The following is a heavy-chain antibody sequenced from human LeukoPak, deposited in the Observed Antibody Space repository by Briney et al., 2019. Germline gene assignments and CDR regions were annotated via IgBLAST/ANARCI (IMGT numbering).Heavy chain of an antibody. J-gene: IGHJ4*02. V-gene: IGHV3-23*01. Sequence: LGGSLRLSCAASGFTFSSYAMSWVRQAPGKGLEWVSAISGSGGSTYYADSVKGRFTISRDNSKNTLYLQMNSLRAEDTAVYYCAKLDTPRGYDYGGNPHDYWGQGTLVTVSS. CDR3: AKLDTPRGYDYGGNPHDY. CDR2: ISGSGGST. CDR1: GFTFSSYA. D-gene: IGHD4-23*01.